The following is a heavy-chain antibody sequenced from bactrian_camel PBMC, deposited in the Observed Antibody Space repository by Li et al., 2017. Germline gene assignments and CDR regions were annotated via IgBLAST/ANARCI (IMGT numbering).Heavy chain of an antibody. J-gene: IGHJ6*01. D-gene: IGHD4*01. Sequence: VQLVESGGGLVQPGGSLRLSCATSGFTFSSAWIYWVRQAPGKGLEWVSAIISGAGITSYADSVKGRFTISRDNAKSTVYLQMTSLRPEDAAVYSCVRAEGHYYSDYSRFGYWGQGTQVTV. CDR3: VRAEGHYYSDYSRFGY. V-gene: IGHV3S1*01. CDR2: IISGAGIT. CDR1: GFTFSSAW.